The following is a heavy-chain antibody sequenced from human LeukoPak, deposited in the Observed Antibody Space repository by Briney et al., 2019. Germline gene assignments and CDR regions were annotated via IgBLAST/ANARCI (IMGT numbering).Heavy chain of an antibody. CDR3: ARVDGYYYDSSGYDL. CDR1: GGSISSGGYY. CDR2: IYYSGST. V-gene: IGHV4-31*03. J-gene: IGHJ4*02. D-gene: IGHD3-22*01. Sequence: SETLSLTCTVSGGSISSGGYYWRWIRQPPGKGVEWIGYIYYSGSTYYNPSLKSRVTISVDTSKNQFFLKLSSVTAADTAVYYCARVDGYYYDSSGYDLWGQGTLVTVSS.